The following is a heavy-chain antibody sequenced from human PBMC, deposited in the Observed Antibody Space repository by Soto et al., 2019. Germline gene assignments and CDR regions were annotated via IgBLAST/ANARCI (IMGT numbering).Heavy chain of an antibody. D-gene: IGHD6-25*01. V-gene: IGHV1-69*12. Sequence: QVQLVQSGAEVKKPGSSVKVSCKASVGTFSSYAISWVRQAPGQGLEWMGGIIHIFGTANYAQKFQGRVTITADESTSTAYMELSSLRSEDTAVYYCAGAAMTTYYYYGMDVWGQGTTVTVSS. J-gene: IGHJ6*02. CDR1: VGTFSSYA. CDR3: AGAAMTTYYYYGMDV. CDR2: IIHIFGTA.